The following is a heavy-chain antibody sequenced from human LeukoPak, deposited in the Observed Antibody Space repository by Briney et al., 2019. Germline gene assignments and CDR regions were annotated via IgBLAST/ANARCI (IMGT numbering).Heavy chain of an antibody. Sequence: SETLSLTCTVSGGSISSYYRNCIRQPPGKGRVWIGYIYNTGSTNYNPSLKSRVAISVDTSKNQFSLKLSSVTAADTAIYYCARGHYDSRGYSEPFDYWGQGTVVTVSS. CDR1: GGSISSYY. D-gene: IGHD3-22*01. V-gene: IGHV4-59*13. J-gene: IGHJ4*02. CDR2: IYNTGST. CDR3: ARGHYDSRGYSEPFDY.